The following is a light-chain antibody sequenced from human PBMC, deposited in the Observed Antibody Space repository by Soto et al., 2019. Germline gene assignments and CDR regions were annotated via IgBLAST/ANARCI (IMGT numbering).Light chain of an antibody. V-gene: IGLV1-44*01. J-gene: IGLJ3*02. CDR2: SND. CDR3: AAWDDSVNGWV. Sequence: QSVLTQPPSASGNPGQRVTMSCSGSSSNIGGNTVNWYQQMPGTAPKLLIYSNDQRPSGVPDRFSGSKSGTSASLAISGLQSEDKADYYCAAWDDSVNGWVFGGGTKLTVL. CDR1: SSNIGGNT.